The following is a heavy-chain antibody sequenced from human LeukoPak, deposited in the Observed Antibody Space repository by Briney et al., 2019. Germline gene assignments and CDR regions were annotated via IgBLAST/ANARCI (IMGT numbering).Heavy chain of an antibody. CDR2: IYTSGST. D-gene: IGHD1-26*01. J-gene: IGHJ3*02. CDR1: GGSISSGSYY. V-gene: IGHV4-61*02. CDR3: AREATSGVPSDAFDI. Sequence: PSETLSLTCTVSGGSISSGSYYWSWIRQPAGKGLEWIGRIYTSGSTNYNPSLKSRVTISVDTSKNQFSLKLSSVTAADTAVYYCAREATSGVPSDAFDIWGQGTMVTVSS.